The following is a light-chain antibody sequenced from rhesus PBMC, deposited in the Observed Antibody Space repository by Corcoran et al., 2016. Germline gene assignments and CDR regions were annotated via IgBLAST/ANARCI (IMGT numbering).Light chain of an antibody. CDR2: GFS. CDR1: SSDIGGYNY. V-gene: IGLV2S7*01. CDR3: CPYTTSITYI. Sequence: QSAPTQPPSVSGSPGQSVTISCTGTSSDIGGYNYVSWYQQHPGKAPKLMIYGFSNRPSGVSDRFSGSKSGNTASLHISGLQAGDEADYYFCPYTTSITYIFVAGTRLTVL. J-gene: IGLJ1*01.